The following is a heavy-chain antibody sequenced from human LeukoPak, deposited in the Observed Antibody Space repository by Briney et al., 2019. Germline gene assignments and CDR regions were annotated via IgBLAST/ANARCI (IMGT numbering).Heavy chain of an antibody. V-gene: IGHV4-34*01. CDR1: GGSFSGYY. CDR2: INHSGST. CDR3: ARGSKMLGYNWFDP. J-gene: IGHJ5*02. D-gene: IGHD1-26*01. Sequence: PSETLPLTCAVYGGSFSGYYWNWIRQPPGKGPEWIGEINHSGSTNYIPSLKSRVTISVDTSKNQFSLKLSSVTAADTAVYYCARGSKMLGYNWFDPWGQGTLVTVSS.